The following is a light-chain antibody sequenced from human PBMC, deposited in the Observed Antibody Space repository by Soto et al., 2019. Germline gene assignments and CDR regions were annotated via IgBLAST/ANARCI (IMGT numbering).Light chain of an antibody. V-gene: IGLV2-23*01. CDR2: EGS. CDR1: SDDIGRYNQ. Sequence: QSVLTQPASVSGSPGQSITISCTGSSDDIGRYNQVSWYQQHPGKAPKVMIYEGSQRPSGVSNRFSGSKSGNTASLTISGLQAEDEADYYCCSYVGSTTYVFGSGT. J-gene: IGLJ1*01. CDR3: CSYVGSTTYV.